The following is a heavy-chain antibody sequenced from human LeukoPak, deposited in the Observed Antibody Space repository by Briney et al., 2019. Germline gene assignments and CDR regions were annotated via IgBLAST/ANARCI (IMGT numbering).Heavy chain of an antibody. D-gene: IGHD3-3*01. V-gene: IGHV4-38-2*01. J-gene: IGHJ4*02. CDR1: GYSISSGYY. Sequence: SETLSLTCAVSGYSISSGYYWGWIRQPPGKGLEWIGRIYHSGSTYYNPSLKSRVTISVDTSKNQFSLKLSSVTAADTAVYYCARSFSTIFGGVITKGFDYWGQGTLVTVSS. CDR2: IYHSGST. CDR3: ARSFSTIFGGVITKGFDY.